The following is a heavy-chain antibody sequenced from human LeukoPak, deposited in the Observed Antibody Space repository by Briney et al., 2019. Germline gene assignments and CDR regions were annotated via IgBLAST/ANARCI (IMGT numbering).Heavy chain of an antibody. CDR3: AREVRYYFDY. Sequence: GGSLRLSCAASGFTFSSYSMNWVRQAPGKGLEWVSYISSSGSTIYYADSVKGRFTISRDNAKNSLYLQMNSLRAEDTAVYYCAREVRYYFDYWGQGTLVTVSS. CDR2: ISSSGSTI. J-gene: IGHJ4*02. CDR1: GFTFSSYS. D-gene: IGHD2-21*01. V-gene: IGHV3-48*04.